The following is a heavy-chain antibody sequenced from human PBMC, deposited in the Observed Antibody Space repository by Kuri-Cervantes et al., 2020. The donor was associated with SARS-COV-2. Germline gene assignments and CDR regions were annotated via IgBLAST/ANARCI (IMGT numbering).Heavy chain of an antibody. J-gene: IGHJ6*02. Sequence: ASVKVSCKASGYTFTGYYMHWVRQAPGQGLEWMGWINPNSGGTNYAQKFQGRVTMTRDTSISTAYMELSGLRSDDTAVYYCASNSNYWYYGMDVWGQGTTVTVSS. CDR3: ASNSNYWYYGMDV. V-gene: IGHV1-2*02. CDR2: INPNSGGT. CDR1: GYTFTGYY. D-gene: IGHD4-11*01.